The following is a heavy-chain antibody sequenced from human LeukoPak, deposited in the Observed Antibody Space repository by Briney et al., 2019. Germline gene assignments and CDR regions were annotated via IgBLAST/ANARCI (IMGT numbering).Heavy chain of an antibody. V-gene: IGHV3-23*01. CDR2: ISASGGGT. D-gene: IGHD3-9*01. CDR1: AFTFSNYG. Sequence: SGGSLRLSCAASAFTFSNYGMGWVRQAPGKWLEWVSSISASGGGTYYAESVKGRFTISRDNSDNSVYLQMNSLRAEDTAVYYCAGYYDILTGLDYWGQGTLVTVSS. CDR3: AGYYDILTGLDY. J-gene: IGHJ4*02.